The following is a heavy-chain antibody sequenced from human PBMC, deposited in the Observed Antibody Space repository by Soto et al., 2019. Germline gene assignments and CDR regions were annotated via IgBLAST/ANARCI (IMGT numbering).Heavy chain of an antibody. V-gene: IGHV4-59*01. CDR1: GGSISSYY. CDR2: IYYSGST. CDR3: ARGGYYGMDV. Sequence: SETLSLTCTVSGGSISSYYWSWIRQPPGKGLEWIGYIYYSGSTNYNPYHKSRVTISVDTSKNQFSLKLSSVTAADTAVYYCARGGYYGMDVWGQGTTVTVSS. D-gene: IGHD1-26*01. J-gene: IGHJ6*02.